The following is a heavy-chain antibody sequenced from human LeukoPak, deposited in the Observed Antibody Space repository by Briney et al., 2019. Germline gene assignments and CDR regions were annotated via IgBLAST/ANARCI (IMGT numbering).Heavy chain of an antibody. D-gene: IGHD6-13*01. CDR2: IYYSGST. CDR3: ARDRRYSSSWYFDY. CDR1: GGSISSYY. J-gene: IGHJ4*02. V-gene: IGHV4-59*01. Sequence: PSETLSLTCTVSGGSISSYYWSWIRQPQGKGLEWIGYIYYSGSTNYNPSLKSRVTISVDTSKNQFSLKLSSVTAADTAVYYCARDRRYSSSWYFDYWGQGTLVTVSS.